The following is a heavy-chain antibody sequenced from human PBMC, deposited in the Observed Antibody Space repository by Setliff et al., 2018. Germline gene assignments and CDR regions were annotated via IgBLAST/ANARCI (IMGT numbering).Heavy chain of an antibody. J-gene: IGHJ6*03. D-gene: IGHD6-6*01. CDR1: GSAISSGHY. V-gene: IGHV4-38-2*01. CDR3: AGGTIVAPGGYFYYVDV. Sequence: SETLSLTCAVSGSAISSGHYWGWIRQPPGKGGLEWIGSFRPSGRTYYNPSLKSRVTISVDTSKHQISLKLNSVTAADTAVYYCAGGTIVAPGGYFYYVDVWGKGATVTVSS. CDR2: FRPSGRT.